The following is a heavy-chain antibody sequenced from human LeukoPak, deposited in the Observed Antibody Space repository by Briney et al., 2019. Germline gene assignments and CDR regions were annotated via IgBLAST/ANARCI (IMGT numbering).Heavy chain of an antibody. D-gene: IGHD5-18*01. V-gene: IGHV3-43*01. CDR1: GFTLDDYT. Sequence: PGGSLRLSCAASGFTLDDYTMHWVRQAPGKGLEWVSLISWDGGSTYYADSVKGRFTISRDNSKNSLYLQMNSLRTEDTALYYCAKDMAAMVQSYGMDVWGQGTTVTVSS. J-gene: IGHJ6*02. CDR2: ISWDGGST. CDR3: AKDMAAMVQSYGMDV.